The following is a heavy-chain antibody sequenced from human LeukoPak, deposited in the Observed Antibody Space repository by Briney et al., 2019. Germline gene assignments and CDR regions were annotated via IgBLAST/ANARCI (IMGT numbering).Heavy chain of an antibody. D-gene: IGHD2-2*01. CDR1: GYTFTGYY. J-gene: IGHJ6*02. CDR3: ARDLGYCSSTSCYRTAVYGMDV. V-gene: IGHV1-2*06. Sequence: ASVTVSCKASGYTFTGYYMHWVRQAPGQGLEWMGRINPNSGGTNYAQKFQGRVTMTRDTSISTAYMELSRLRSDDTAVYYCARDLGYCSSTSCYRTAVYGMDVWGQGTTVTVSS. CDR2: INPNSGGT.